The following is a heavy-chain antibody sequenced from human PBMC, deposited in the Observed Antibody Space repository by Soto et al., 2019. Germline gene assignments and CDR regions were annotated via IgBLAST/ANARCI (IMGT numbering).Heavy chain of an antibody. CDR3: ARDSEGDTANNWFDP. D-gene: IGHD5-18*01. CDR1: GYTFTSYG. J-gene: IGHJ5*02. V-gene: IGHV1-18*01. CDR2: ISAYNGNT. Sequence: QVQLVQSGAEVKKPGASVKVSCKASGYTFTSYGISWVRQAPGQGLEWMGWISAYNGNTNYAQKRQGRGTMTTDTSTSTAYMELRSLRSDDTAVYYCARDSEGDTANNWFDPWGQGTLVTVSS.